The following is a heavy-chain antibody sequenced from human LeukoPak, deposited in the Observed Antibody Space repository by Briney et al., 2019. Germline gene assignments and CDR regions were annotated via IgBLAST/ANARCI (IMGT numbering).Heavy chain of an antibody. D-gene: IGHD3-10*01. J-gene: IGHJ4*02. Sequence: GRSLRLSCAASGFTFSSYGMHWVRQAPGKGLEWVAVIWYDGSNKYYADSVKGRFTISRDNSKNTLYLQMNSLRAEDTAVYYCARDPDYYGSGSPYYFDYWGQGTLVTVSS. V-gene: IGHV3-33*01. CDR3: ARDPDYYGSGSPYYFDY. CDR1: GFTFSSYG. CDR2: IWYDGSNK.